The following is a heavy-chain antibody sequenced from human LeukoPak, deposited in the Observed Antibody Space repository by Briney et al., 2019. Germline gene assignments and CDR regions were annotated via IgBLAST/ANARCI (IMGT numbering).Heavy chain of an antibody. V-gene: IGHV3-15*01. J-gene: IGHJ4*02. CDR1: GFTFTVYW. D-gene: IGHD3-16*01. CDR2: IKSKAGGGTT. CDR3: SAERFYVFYF. Sequence: GGSRRLSCAASGFTFTVYWMSWVRQAPGKGLEWVGRIKSKAGGGTTDYAAAVKGRFTISRDDSKDTVYLQMNSLKSEDTAVYYCSAERFYVFYFWGQGTLVTVSS.